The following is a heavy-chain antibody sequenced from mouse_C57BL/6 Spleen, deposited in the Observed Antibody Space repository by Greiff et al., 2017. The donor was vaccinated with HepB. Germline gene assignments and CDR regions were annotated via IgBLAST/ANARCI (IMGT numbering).Heavy chain of an antibody. CDR2: ISYDGSN. D-gene: IGHD1-1*01. J-gene: IGHJ2*01. CDR3: AGGGSSYEGYFDY. V-gene: IGHV3-6*01. Sequence: DVKLQESGPGLVKPSQSLSLTCSVTGYSITSGYYWNWIRQFPGNKLEWMGYISYDGSNNYNPSLKNRISITRDTSKNQFFLKLNSVTTEDTATYYGAGGGSSYEGYFDYWGKGTTLTVSS. CDR1: GYSITSGYY.